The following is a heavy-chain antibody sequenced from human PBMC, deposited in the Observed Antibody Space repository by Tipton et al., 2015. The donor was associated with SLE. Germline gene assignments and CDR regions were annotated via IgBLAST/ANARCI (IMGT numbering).Heavy chain of an antibody. J-gene: IGHJ5*02. CDR3: AREDDSSYGNWFDP. V-gene: IGHV6-1*01. CDR1: GDSVSSNSVS. Sequence: GLVKPSQTLSLTCAISGDSVSSNSVSWNWIRQSPSRGFEWLGRTYYRSKWSSDCAVSVKSRITINADTSKNQFSLQLDSVTAADTAVYYCAREDDSSYGNWFDPWGQGTLVTVSS. D-gene: IGHD4-11*01. CDR2: TYYRSKWSS.